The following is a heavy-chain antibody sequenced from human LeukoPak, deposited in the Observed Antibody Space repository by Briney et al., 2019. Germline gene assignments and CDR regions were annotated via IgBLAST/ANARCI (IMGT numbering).Heavy chain of an antibody. CDR2: IWYDGSNK. CDR1: GFTFSNYG. V-gene: IGHV3-33*01. Sequence: GGSLRLSCAASGFTFSNYGMHWVRQAPGKGLEWVAVIWYDGSNKYYADSVKGRFTISRDDSKNTLYLQMNSLRAEDTAVYYCARARNYYGSGSSNYFDYWGQGTLVTVSS. CDR3: ARARNYYGSGSSNYFDY. D-gene: IGHD3-10*01. J-gene: IGHJ4*02.